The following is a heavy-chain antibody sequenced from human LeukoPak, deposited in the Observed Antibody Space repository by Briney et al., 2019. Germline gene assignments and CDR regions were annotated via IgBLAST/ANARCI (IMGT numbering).Heavy chain of an antibody. Sequence: SETLSLTCTVSGGSISSYFWSWIRQPPGKRLEWIGYIHYSGSTNYNPSLNSRVTMSVGTSKNQFSLRLSSVTAADTAVYYCARYGITIVRGGKYYFDSWGQGTLVTVSS. CDR2: IHYSGST. D-gene: IGHD3-10*01. V-gene: IGHV4-59*08. J-gene: IGHJ4*02. CDR3: ARYGITIVRGGKYYFDS. CDR1: GGSISSYF.